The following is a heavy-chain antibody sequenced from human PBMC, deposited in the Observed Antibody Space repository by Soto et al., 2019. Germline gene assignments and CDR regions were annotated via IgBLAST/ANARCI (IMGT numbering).Heavy chain of an antibody. J-gene: IGHJ6*02. D-gene: IGHD6-13*01. V-gene: IGHV3-13*01. CDR3: ARDLYARQRTKGAIAAAGDYYYYYGMDV. CDR2: IGTAGDT. Sequence: GESLKISCAASGFTFSSYDMHWVRQATGKGLEWVSAIGTAGDTYYPGSVKGGFTISRENAKNSLYLQMNSQRAEDTAVYYCARDLYARQRTKGAIAAAGDYYYYYGMDVWGQGTTVTVSS. CDR1: GFTFSSYD.